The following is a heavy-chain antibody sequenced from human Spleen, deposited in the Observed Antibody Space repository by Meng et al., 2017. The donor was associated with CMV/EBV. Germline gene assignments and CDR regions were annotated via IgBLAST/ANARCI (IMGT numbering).Heavy chain of an antibody. V-gene: IGHV4-59*13. Sequence: SNYWTWIRQPPGKGLEWIGYFYDSERTNIVYGGSANDSPSLKSRVAISVDTSKNHFSRNLSSMAAADTAIYFCARGAALFGPSGFDSWGQETLVTVSS. CDR3: ARGAALFGPSGFDS. D-gene: IGHD3/OR15-3a*01. CDR1: SNY. CDR2: FYDSERTNIVYGGSA. J-gene: IGHJ4*02.